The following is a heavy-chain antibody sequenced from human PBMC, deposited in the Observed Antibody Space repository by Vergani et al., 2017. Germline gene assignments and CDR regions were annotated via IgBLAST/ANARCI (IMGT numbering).Heavy chain of an antibody. J-gene: IGHJ4*02. CDR3: ARGSCLGGSCYKPLFDY. CDR2: IHTSGRT. V-gene: IGHV4-61*02. D-gene: IGHD2-15*01. CDR1: GGSINSHNYY. Sequence: QVQLQESGPGLVKPSQTLSLTCTVSGGSINSHNYYWSWIRQPAGKGLEWIGRIHTSGRTNYNPSLKIRVTMSEDTSKNQFSLNLTSVTAADTAVYFCARGSCLGGSCYKPLFDYWVQGILVTVSS.